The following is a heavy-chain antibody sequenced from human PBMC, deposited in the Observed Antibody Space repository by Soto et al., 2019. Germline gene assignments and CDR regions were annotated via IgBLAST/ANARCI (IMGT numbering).Heavy chain of an antibody. V-gene: IGHV4-59*08. CDR3: ATHALLGEWPHLHDAFDI. D-gene: IGHD3-10*01. J-gene: IGHJ3*02. Sequence: PSETLSLTCTVSGGSISSYYWSWIRQPPGKGLEWIGYIYYSGSTNYNPSLKSRVTISVDTSRNQFSLKLSSVTVADTAVYYCATHALLGEWPHLHDAFDIWGQGTMVTVSS. CDR2: IYYSGST. CDR1: GGSISSYY.